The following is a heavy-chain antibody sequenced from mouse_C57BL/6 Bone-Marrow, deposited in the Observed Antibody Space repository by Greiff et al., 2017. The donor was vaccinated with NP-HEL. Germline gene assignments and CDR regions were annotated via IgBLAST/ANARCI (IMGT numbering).Heavy chain of an antibody. Sequence: VNVVESGPELVKPGASVKISCKASGYAFSSSWMNWVKQRPGKGLEWIGRIYPGDGDTNYNGKFKGKATLTADKSSSTAYMQLSSLTSEDSAVYFCARGVGSSSSWFAYWGQGTLVTVSA. CDR2: IYPGDGDT. J-gene: IGHJ3*01. D-gene: IGHD1-1*01. CDR3: ARGVGSSSSWFAY. V-gene: IGHV1-82*01. CDR1: GYAFSSSW.